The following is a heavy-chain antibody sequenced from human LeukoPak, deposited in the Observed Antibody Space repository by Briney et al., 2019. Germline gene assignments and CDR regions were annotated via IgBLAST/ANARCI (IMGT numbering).Heavy chain of an antibody. Sequence: GGSLRLSCAASGFTFSSYSMNWVRQAPGNGLEWVSSISSSSSYIYYADSVKGRFTISRDNAKNSLYLQMNSLRAEDTAVYYCARSGTTGTTRWFDPWGQGTLVTVSS. J-gene: IGHJ5*02. D-gene: IGHD1-1*01. CDR3: ARSGTTGTTRWFDP. V-gene: IGHV3-21*01. CDR1: GFTFSSYS. CDR2: ISSSSSYI.